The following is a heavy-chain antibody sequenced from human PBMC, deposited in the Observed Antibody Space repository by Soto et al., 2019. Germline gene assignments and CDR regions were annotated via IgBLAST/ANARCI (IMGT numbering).Heavy chain of an antibody. V-gene: IGHV3-74*01. CDR1: GFTFSSYS. D-gene: IGHD4-17*01. CDR3: TRDWRGRLRDGFDI. Sequence: EVQLVESGGGLVKPGGSLRLSCAASGFTFSSYSMHWVRQAPGRGLVCVSSINTDASTITYADSVKGRFTISRDNAKSNLYREMNNVVAECTAVSCCTRDWRGRLRDGFDILGEGTMVTVSS. CDR2: INTDASTI. J-gene: IGHJ3*02.